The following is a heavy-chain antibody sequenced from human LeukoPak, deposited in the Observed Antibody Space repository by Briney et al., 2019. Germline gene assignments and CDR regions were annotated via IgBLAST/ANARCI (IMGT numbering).Heavy chain of an antibody. CDR2: IYSGGTT. D-gene: IGHD4-23*01. V-gene: IGHV3-53*01. J-gene: IGHJ4*02. CDR3: ARRGDGGRSFDF. Sequence: GGSLRLSCAASGFTVSSNYMSWVRQAPGKGLEWVSLIYSGGTTYYADSVKGRFTISRDNSKNTLYLQMNSLRAEDTAVYYCARRGDGGRSFDFWGQGTLVTVSS. CDR1: GFTVSSNY.